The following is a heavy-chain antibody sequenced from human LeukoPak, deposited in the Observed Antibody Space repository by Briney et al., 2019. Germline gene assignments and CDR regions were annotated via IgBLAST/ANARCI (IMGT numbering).Heavy chain of an antibody. J-gene: IGHJ5*02. D-gene: IGHD3-3*01. Sequence: ASVKVSCKASGYTFTSYGISWVRQAPGQGLERMGWISAYNGNTNYAQKLQGRVTMTTDTSTSTAYMELRSLRSDDTAVYYCARDRLTIFGVVIGWFDPWGQGTLVTVSS. CDR1: GYTFTSYG. V-gene: IGHV1-18*01. CDR3: ARDRLTIFGVVIGWFDP. CDR2: ISAYNGNT.